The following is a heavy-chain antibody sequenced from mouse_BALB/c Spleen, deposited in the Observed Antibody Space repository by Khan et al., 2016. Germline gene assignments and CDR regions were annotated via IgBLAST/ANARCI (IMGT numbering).Heavy chain of an antibody. Sequence: EVELVESGGGLVQPGGSRKLSCAASGFTFSSFGMHWVRQAPEKGLEWVAYISSVSSTIYYADTVKGRFTISRDNPKNTLFLQMTSLRSEDTAMYYCARRGSYYFVSGFHYYGMDYWGQGTSVTVSS. V-gene: IGHV5-17*02. CDR3: ARRGSYYFVSGFHYYGMDY. J-gene: IGHJ4*01. D-gene: IGHD1-1*01. CDR2: ISSVSSTI. CDR1: GFTFSSFG.